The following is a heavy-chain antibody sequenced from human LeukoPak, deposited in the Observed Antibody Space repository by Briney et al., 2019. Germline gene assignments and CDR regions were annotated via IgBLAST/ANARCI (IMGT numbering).Heavy chain of an antibody. CDR3: VRASRNTVGSRNAFDM. CDR1: GFTFSSFS. J-gene: IGHJ3*02. Sequence: SGGSLRLSCAASGFTFSSFSMNWVRQAPGKGLEWVSYITPSSSTINYADSVKGRFTVSRDNAKNSLYVLMSSLRVEDTAVYYCVRASRNTVGSRNAFDMWGQGTVVTVSS. CDR2: ITPSSSTI. D-gene: IGHD4-23*01. V-gene: IGHV3-48*01.